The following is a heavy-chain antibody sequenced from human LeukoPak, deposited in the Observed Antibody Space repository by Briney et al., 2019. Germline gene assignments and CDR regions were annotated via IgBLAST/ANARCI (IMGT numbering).Heavy chain of an antibody. V-gene: IGHV3-74*01. D-gene: IGHD5-12*01. CDR2: INSDGSST. CDR1: GFTFSSYW. CDR3: ARAGGGYDWSSFDY. Sequence: PGGPLRLSCAASGFTFSSYWMHWVRQAPGKGLVWVSRINSDGSSTSYADSVKGRFTISRDNAKNTLYLQMNSLRAEDTAVYYCARAGGGYDWSSFDYWGQGTLVTVSS. J-gene: IGHJ4*02.